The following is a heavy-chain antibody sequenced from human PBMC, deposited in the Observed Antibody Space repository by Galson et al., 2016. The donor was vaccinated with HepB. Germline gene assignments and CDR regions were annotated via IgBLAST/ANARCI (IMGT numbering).Heavy chain of an antibody. D-gene: IGHD3-10*01. V-gene: IGHV4-59*08. CDR1: GASIVSDS. J-gene: IGHJ4*02. Sequence: SETLSLTCTVSGASIVSDSWSWIRQPPGMGLEWVGNISYSENINYNPSLKSRATISIDTSKNHLSLKLTSVTVADTAVYFCVREIGGGSFDSWGQGTLVTVST. CDR2: ISYSENI. CDR3: VREIGGGSFDS.